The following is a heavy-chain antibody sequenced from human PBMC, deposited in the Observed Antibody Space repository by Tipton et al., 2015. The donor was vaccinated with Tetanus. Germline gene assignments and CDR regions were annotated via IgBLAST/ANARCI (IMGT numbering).Heavy chain of an antibody. CDR2: ISGSGDRT. CDR3: ARAFCNYNCHGGYFDY. V-gene: IGHV3-23*01. CDR1: GFYFPVYA. D-gene: IGHD2/OR15-2a*01. J-gene: IGHJ4*02. Sequence: GSLRLSCAASGFYFPVYAVSWVRQVPGKGLEWVSSISGSGDRTYYSDSVEGRFTISRDNSANRLFLQMNSPKADDTAVYYCARAFCNYNCHGGYFDYWGQGTLVTVSS.